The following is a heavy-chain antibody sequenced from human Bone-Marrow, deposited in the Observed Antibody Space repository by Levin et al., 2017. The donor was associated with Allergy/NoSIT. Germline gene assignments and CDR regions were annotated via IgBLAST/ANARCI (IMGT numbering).Heavy chain of an antibody. CDR2: IYPGDSDT. Sequence: PRASVKVSCKGSGYSFSNYWIGWVRQMPGKGLEWMGIIYPGDSDTRYSPSFQGQVTISADKSINTAFLQWSSLKASDTAMYYCAKQGGSGWADAFDIWGQGTMVSVSS. CDR3: AKQGGSGWADAFDI. CDR1: GYSFSNYW. V-gene: IGHV5-51*01. D-gene: IGHD6-19*01. J-gene: IGHJ3*02.